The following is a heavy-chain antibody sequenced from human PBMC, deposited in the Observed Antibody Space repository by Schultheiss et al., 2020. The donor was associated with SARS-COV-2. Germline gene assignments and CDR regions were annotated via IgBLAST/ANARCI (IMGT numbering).Heavy chain of an antibody. CDR1: GFTFDDYA. CDR3: ARDQRQQLDDHYYYGMDV. Sequence: GGSLRLSCAASGFTFDDYAMHWVRQAPGKGLEWVSGISWNSGSIGYADSVKGRFTISRDNAKNSLYLQMNSLRAEDTAVYYCARDQRQQLDDHYYYGMDVWGQGTTVTVSS. V-gene: IGHV3-9*01. D-gene: IGHD6-13*01. J-gene: IGHJ6*02. CDR2: ISWNSGSI.